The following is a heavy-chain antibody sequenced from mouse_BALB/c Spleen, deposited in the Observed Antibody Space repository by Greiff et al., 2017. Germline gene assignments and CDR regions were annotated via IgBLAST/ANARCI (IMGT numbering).Heavy chain of an antibody. V-gene: IGHV5-17*02. CDR2: ISSGSSTI. D-gene: IGHD2-1*01. CDR3: ARSGYGNYVLFDY. Sequence: EVQLQESGGGLVQPGGSRKLSCAASGFTFSSFGMHWVRQAPEKGLEWVAYISSGSSTIYYADTVKGRFTISRDNPKNTLFLQMTSLRSEDTAMYYCARSGYGNYVLFDYWGQGTTLTVSS. J-gene: IGHJ2*01. CDR1: GFTFSSFG.